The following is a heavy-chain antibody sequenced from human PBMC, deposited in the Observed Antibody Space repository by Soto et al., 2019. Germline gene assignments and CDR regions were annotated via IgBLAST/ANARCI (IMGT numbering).Heavy chain of an antibody. CDR2: IYWDDDK. CDR3: AHILNYYQYAWFDP. D-gene: IGHD3-16*01. J-gene: IGHJ5*02. CDR1: GFSLTTRGVG. Sequence: QITLKESGPTLVKPTQTLTLTCTFSGFSLTTRGVGVGWIRQPPGKALECLALIYWDDDKRYSPSLQSRLSTTKDTSKNPLVLTMTNVDPVDTATYYCAHILNYYQYAWFDPWGQGTLVSVSS. V-gene: IGHV2-5*02.